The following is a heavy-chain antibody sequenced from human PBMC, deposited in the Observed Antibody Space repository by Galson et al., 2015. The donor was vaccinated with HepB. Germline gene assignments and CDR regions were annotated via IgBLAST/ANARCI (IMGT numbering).Heavy chain of an antibody. V-gene: IGHV1-3*01. Sequence: SVKVSCKASGYTFTSYAMHWVRQAPGQRLEWMGWINAGNGNTKYSQKFQGRVTITRDTSASTAYMELSSLRSEDTAVYYCARGWPDSGSYRGDFDYWGQGTLVTVSS. J-gene: IGHJ4*02. CDR1: GYTFTSYA. D-gene: IGHD1-26*01. CDR2: INAGNGNT. CDR3: ARGWPDSGSYRGDFDY.